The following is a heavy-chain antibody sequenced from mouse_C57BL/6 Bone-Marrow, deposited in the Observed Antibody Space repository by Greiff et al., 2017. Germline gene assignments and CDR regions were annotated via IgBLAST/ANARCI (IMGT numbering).Heavy chain of an antibody. CDR3: ARTTTADY. Sequence: QVQLKQSGAELARPGASVKMSCKASGYTFTSYTMHWVKLRPGQGLEWIGYINPSRGYTKYNQKFKDKATLTANKSSSTAYMQLSSLTSEDSAVYYCARTTTADYWGQGTTLTVSS. J-gene: IGHJ2*01. V-gene: IGHV1-4*01. D-gene: IGHD1-2*01. CDR1: GYTFTSYT. CDR2: INPSRGYT.